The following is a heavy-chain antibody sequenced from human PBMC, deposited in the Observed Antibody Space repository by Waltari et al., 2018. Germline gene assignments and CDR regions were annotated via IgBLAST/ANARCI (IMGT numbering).Heavy chain of an antibody. CDR1: GFTFDDYA. V-gene: IGHV3-9*01. D-gene: IGHD1-26*01. Sequence: EVQLVESGGGLVQPGRSLRLSCAASGFTFDDYAMHCVRQAPGKGLEWVSGISWNSGSIGYADSVKGRFTISRDNAKNSLYLQMNSLRAEDTALYYCAKLPDSGSYKDYWGQGTLVTVSS. CDR2: ISWNSGSI. J-gene: IGHJ4*02. CDR3: AKLPDSGSYKDY.